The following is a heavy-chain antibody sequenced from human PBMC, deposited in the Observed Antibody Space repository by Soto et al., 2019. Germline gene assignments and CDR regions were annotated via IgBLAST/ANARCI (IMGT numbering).Heavy chain of an antibody. CDR1: GFTFSSYS. D-gene: IGHD6-19*01. CDR2: ISSEAATT. Sequence: EVQLVESGGGLVQPGGSLRLSCAASGFTFSSYSMNWVRQAPGKGLEWVSYISSEAATTYYADSVKGRCTISRDNAKNLLYLQMNSLRAEDTAVYYCARDDSGWYLGYWGQGTLVTVSS. V-gene: IGHV3-48*01. J-gene: IGHJ4*02. CDR3: ARDDSGWYLGY.